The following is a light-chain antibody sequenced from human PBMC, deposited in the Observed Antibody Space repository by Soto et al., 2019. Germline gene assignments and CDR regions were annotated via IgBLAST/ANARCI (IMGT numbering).Light chain of an antibody. J-gene: IGLJ3*02. CDR2: NND. CDR1: SSNIGSNT. CDR3: AAWDDSLTAVL. V-gene: IGLV1-44*01. Sequence: QSVLTQPPSVSAAPGQSVTISCSGSSSNIGSNTVNWYQQLSGAAPKLLIHNNDQRPSGVPDRFSGSKSDTSASLAISGLQSADEADYYCAAWDDSLTAVLFGGGTKVTVL.